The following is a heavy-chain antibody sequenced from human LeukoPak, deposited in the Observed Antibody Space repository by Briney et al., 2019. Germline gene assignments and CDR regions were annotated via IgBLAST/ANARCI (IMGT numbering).Heavy chain of an antibody. Sequence: PSETLSLTCTVSGGSISSSSYYWGWIRQPPGKGLEWIGSIYYSGSTYYNPSLKSRVTISVDTSKNQFSLQLSSVTAADTAVYYCARARSGSYYFWFDPWGQGTLVTVSS. J-gene: IGHJ5*02. V-gene: IGHV4-39*07. CDR1: GGSISSSSYY. CDR2: IYYSGST. CDR3: ARARSGSYYFWFDP. D-gene: IGHD1-26*01.